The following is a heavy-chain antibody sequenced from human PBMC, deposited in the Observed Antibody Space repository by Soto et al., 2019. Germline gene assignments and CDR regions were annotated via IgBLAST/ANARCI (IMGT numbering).Heavy chain of an antibody. CDR1: GGSFSGYY. CDR2: INHGGST. Sequence: QVQLQQWGAGLLKPSETLSLTCAVYGGSFSGYYWSWIRQPRGKGLEWIGEINHGGSTNYNPSLKSRVTNYNPCVESRVTVSVETSKNQYSLKLSSVTAADTAVYYCARGPTRYCSSTSCRPGWGGMDVWAQGTMVTVSS. J-gene: IGHJ6*02. V-gene: IGHV4-34*01. CDR3: ARGPTRYCSSTSCRPGWGGMDV. D-gene: IGHD2-2*01.